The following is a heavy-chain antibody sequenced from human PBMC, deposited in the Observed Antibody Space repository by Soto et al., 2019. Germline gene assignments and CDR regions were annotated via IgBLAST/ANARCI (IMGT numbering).Heavy chain of an antibody. J-gene: IGHJ3*02. D-gene: IGHD5-12*01. Sequence: QVTLKESGPVLVKPTETLTLTCTVSGFSLSNARMGVSWIRQPPGKALEWLAPIFSNDEKSYSTSLKSRLTISTDTSKRQVALTMTNMDPVDTATYYCARILLSGIVATVGAFDIWGQGTMVTVSS. CDR1: GFSLSNARMG. CDR2: IFSNDEK. CDR3: ARILLSGIVATVGAFDI. V-gene: IGHV2-26*01.